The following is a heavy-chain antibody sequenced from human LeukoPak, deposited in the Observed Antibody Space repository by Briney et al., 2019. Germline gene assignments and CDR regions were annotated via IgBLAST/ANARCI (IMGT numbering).Heavy chain of an antibody. V-gene: IGHV4-39*01. J-gene: IGHJ2*01. D-gene: IGHD5-24*01. CDR2: IYYSGST. CDR3: ARLEWYFDL. CDR1: GGSISSSSYY. Sequence: SETLSLTCTVSGGSISSSSYYWGWIRQPPGKGLEWIRSIYYSGSTYYNPSLKSRVTISVDTSKNQFSLKLSSVTAADTAVYYCARLEWYFDLWGRGTLVTVSS.